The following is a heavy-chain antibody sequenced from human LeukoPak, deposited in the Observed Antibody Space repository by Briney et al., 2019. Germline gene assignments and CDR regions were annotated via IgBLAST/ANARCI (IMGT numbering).Heavy chain of an antibody. D-gene: IGHD2-21*02. CDR2: IYPGDSDT. Sequence: GESLKISCKGSGYSFTSYWIGWVRQMPGKGLEWMGIIYPGDSDTRYSPSFQGQVTISADKSISTAYLQWSSLKASDTAMYYCARPPVYCGGDCYSYYFDYWGQGTLVTVSS. V-gene: IGHV5-51*01. CDR3: ARPPVYCGGDCYSYYFDY. CDR1: GYSFTSYW. J-gene: IGHJ4*02.